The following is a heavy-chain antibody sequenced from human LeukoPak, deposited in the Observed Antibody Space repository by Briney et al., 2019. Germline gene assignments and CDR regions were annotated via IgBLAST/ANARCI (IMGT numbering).Heavy chain of an antibody. CDR3: ARGRDNYGSGDS. CDR2: MYYDGTS. D-gene: IGHD3-10*01. Sequence: SETLSLTCTVSGGSLSSSSYYWNWIRQPPGKGLECLGYMYYDGTSNYNPSLKSRVTISIDSSKNQFSLRLSSVTAADTAVYYCARGRDNYGSGDSWGQGILVTVSS. V-gene: IGHV4-61*01. CDR1: GGSLSSSSYY. J-gene: IGHJ4*02.